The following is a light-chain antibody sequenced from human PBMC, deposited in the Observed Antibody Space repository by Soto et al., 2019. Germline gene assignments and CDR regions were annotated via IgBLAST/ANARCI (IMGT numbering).Light chain of an antibody. CDR1: QSISSW. CDR3: QQYGSSSPWT. J-gene: IGKJ1*01. Sequence: DIQMTQSPSTLSASVGDRVTITCRASQSISSWLAWYQQKPGKAPKLLIYKASSLETGVPSRVSGSGSGTEYTRIISSLQPDEFASYYCQQYGSSSPWTFGQGTKVEIK. V-gene: IGKV1-5*03. CDR2: KAS.